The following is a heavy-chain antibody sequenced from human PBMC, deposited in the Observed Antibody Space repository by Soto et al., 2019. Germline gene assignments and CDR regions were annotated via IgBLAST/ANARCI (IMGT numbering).Heavy chain of an antibody. J-gene: IGHJ4*02. Sequence: ESGGGVVQPGRSLRLSCAASGFTFSSYGMHWVRQAPGKGLEWVAVISYDGSNKYYADSVKGRFTISRDNSKNTLYLQMNSLRAEDTAVYYCAKGGGYSGYEGNFDYWGQGTLVTVSS. V-gene: IGHV3-30*18. D-gene: IGHD5-12*01. CDR2: ISYDGSNK. CDR3: AKGGGYSGYEGNFDY. CDR1: GFTFSSYG.